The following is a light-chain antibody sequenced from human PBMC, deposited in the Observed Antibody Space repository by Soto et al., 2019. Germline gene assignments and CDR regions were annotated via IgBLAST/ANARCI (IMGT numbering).Light chain of an antibody. V-gene: IGLV2-23*02. CDR2: EVS. J-gene: IGLJ3*02. CDR1: SSDVGRYNL. Sequence: QSALTQPASVSGSPGQSITISCTGTSSDVGRYNLVSWYQQHPGKAPKLMIYEVSKRPSGVSNRFSGSKSVNTASLTISGLQAEDEADYYCCSYAGSSALFGGGTKLTVL. CDR3: CSYAGSSAL.